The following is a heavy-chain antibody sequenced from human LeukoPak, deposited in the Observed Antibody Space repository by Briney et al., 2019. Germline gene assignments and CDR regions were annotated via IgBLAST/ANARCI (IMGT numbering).Heavy chain of an antibody. D-gene: IGHD6-6*01. V-gene: IGHV1-2*02. CDR1: GYTFTGYY. Sequence: GASVKVSCKASGYTFTGYYMHWVRQAPGQGLEWMGWINPNSGGTNYAQKFQGRVTMPRDTSISTAHMELSRLRSDDTAVYYCARNNPSYSSSSPVRPRRGPVDYWGQRTLVTVSS. CDR3: ARNNPSYSSSSPVRPRRGPVDY. CDR2: INPNSGGT. J-gene: IGHJ4*02.